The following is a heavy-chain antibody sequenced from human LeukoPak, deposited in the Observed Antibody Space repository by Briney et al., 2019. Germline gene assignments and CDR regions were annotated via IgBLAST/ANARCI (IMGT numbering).Heavy chain of an antibody. Sequence: PGRSLRLSCAASGFTFDDYAMHWVRQAPGKDLEWVSGISWNSGSIGYADSVKGRFTISRDNAKNSLYLQMNSLRAEDTALYYCAKDTDGSGSYPFDYWGQGTLVTVSS. CDR3: AKDTDGSGSYPFDY. CDR2: ISWNSGSI. V-gene: IGHV3-9*01. J-gene: IGHJ4*02. CDR1: GFTFDDYA. D-gene: IGHD3-10*01.